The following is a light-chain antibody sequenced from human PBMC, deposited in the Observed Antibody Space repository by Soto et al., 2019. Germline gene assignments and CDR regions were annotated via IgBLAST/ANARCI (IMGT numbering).Light chain of an antibody. CDR1: SSDVGGYNY. J-gene: IGLJ2*01. CDR2: EVS. V-gene: IGLV2-14*01. CDR3: SSYTSSSTR. Sequence: QSALTQPASVSGSPGQSITISCTGTSSDVGGYNYVSWYQQHPGKAPKLMIYEVSNRPSGVSNRFSGSKSGNTASLTISGLQAEDEADYYCSSYTSSSTRFGGRTKLTVL.